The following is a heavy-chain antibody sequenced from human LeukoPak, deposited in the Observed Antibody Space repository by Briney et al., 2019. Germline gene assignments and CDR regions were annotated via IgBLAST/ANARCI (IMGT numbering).Heavy chain of an antibody. Sequence: GGTLRLSCAASGFTFSSYAMTWVRQAASKRLEWVSTISTSGGTTSYADSVKGRFTISRDNSKSTLYLQMNSLRAEDTAIYYCAISQQLVFDYWGQGTLVTVSS. CDR1: GFTFSSYA. CDR3: AISQQLVFDY. J-gene: IGHJ4*02. V-gene: IGHV3-23*01. D-gene: IGHD6-13*01. CDR2: ISTSGGTT.